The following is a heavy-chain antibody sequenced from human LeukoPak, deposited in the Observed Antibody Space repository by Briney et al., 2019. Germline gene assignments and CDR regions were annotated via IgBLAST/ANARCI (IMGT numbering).Heavy chain of an antibody. CDR1: GGSIISSDYH. D-gene: IGHD2-8*02. Sequence: SETLSLTCTVSGGSIISSDYHWGWVRQPPGKGLEWIGTISYSGNTDYNPSLRSRVAVSVDTSNNQFSLRLSSVTVADTAVYHCARHCCTGPSKRVFDFWGQGTMVTVSS. V-gene: IGHV4-39*01. CDR3: ARHCCTGPSKRVFDF. J-gene: IGHJ3*01. CDR2: ISYSGNT.